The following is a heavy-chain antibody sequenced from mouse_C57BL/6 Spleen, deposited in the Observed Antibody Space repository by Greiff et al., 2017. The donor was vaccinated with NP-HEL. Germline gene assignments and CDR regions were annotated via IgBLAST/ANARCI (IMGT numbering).Heavy chain of an antibody. J-gene: IGHJ1*03. CDR1: GFTFSSYA. CDR3: ARDVSTGTGYFDV. CDR2: ISDGGSYT. D-gene: IGHD4-1*02. Sequence: EVMLVESGGGLVKPGGSLKLSCAASGFTFSSYAMSWVRQTPEKRLEWVATISDGGSYTYYPDNVKGRFTISRDNAKNSLYLQMSHLKSEDTAMYYCARDVSTGTGYFDVWGKGTTVTVSS. V-gene: IGHV5-4*01.